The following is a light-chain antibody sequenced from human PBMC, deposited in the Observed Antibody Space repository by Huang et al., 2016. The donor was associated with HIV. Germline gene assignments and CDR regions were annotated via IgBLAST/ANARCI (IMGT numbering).Light chain of an antibody. J-gene: IGKJ1*01. CDR3: QNYHRAPRT. V-gene: IGKV1-27*01. Sequence: DIQMTQSPSSLSASVGDRVTFTCRASEDITNSLAWYHQKPGKAPELLMYGASSLQGGVPARFSCSGSGTHFTLTINDLQPGDVGVYYCQNYHRAPRTFGQGTKVEIK. CDR2: GAS. CDR1: EDITNS.